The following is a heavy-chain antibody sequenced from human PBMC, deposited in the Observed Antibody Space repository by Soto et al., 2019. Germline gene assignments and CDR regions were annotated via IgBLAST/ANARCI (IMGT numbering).Heavy chain of an antibody. CDR3: ARNGTYSSSLSQYSGMDV. V-gene: IGHV1-69*01. D-gene: IGHD6-6*01. Sequence: QVQLVQSGAEVKEPGSSVKVSCKASGGTFANFIMNWVRQTPGQGLEWMGGIVPMFGTATYAEKFKGRVTISATESTSTAYMELTSVRSEDTAVYYCARNGTYSSSLSQYSGMDVWGQGTTVTVS. CDR1: GGTFANFI. J-gene: IGHJ6*02. CDR2: IVPMFGTA.